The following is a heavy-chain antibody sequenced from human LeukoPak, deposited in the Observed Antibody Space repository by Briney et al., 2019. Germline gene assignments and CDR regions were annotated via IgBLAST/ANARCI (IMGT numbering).Heavy chain of an antibody. J-gene: IGHJ3*02. V-gene: IGHV3-64*04. CDR3: ARDSLHYDSSGYYYGAFDI. CDR2: ISSNGGST. Sequence: GGSLRLSCSASEFTFISYAMHWVRQAPGKGLEYVSSISSNGGSTYYADSVKGRFTISRDNAKNSLYLQMNSLRAEDTAVYYCARDSLHYDSSGYYYGAFDIWGQGTMVTVSS. D-gene: IGHD3-22*01. CDR1: EFTFISYA.